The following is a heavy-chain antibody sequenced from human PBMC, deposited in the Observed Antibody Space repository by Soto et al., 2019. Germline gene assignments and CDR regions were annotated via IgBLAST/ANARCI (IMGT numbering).Heavy chain of an antibody. D-gene: IGHD2-8*01. CDR1: GFTFSTYV. Sequence: QVQLVESGGGVVQPGRSLRLSCAASGFTFSTYVMHWVRHAPGKGLEWVALIWYDGSDKYYADSVKGRFTISRDNSNNTLYLHMNSLRAEDTAVYYCARIPWPGHCTNGVFYLPDYWGQGTLVTVSS. V-gene: IGHV3-33*01. CDR2: IWYDGSDK. J-gene: IGHJ4*02. CDR3: ARIPWPGHCTNGVFYLPDY.